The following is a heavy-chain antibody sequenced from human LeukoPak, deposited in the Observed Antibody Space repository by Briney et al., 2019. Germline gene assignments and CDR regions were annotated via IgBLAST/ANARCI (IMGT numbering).Heavy chain of an antibody. CDR2: ISGSGGST. V-gene: IGHV3-23*01. D-gene: IGHD1-26*01. CDR1: GFTFSSYA. CDR3: AKGVVGATGPFDY. Sequence: GGSLRLSCAASGFTFSSYAMSWVRQAPGKGLEWVSAISGSGGSTYYADSVKGRFTIPRDNSKNTLYLQMNSLRAEDTAVYYCAKGVVGATGPFDYWGQGTLVTVSS. J-gene: IGHJ4*02.